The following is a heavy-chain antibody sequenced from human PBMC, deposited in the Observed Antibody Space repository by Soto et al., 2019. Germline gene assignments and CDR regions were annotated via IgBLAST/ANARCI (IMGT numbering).Heavy chain of an antibody. Sequence: GGSLRLSCAASGFVFRNYAPTWVRQAPGKGLEWVSAITGSGDSTYYADAVKGRFTISRDNSNNTLSLQMNSLRADDTAVYYCTKVLTAEQFYPSDSWGQGTLVTVSS. J-gene: IGHJ4*02. CDR2: ITGSGDST. D-gene: IGHD2-21*02. V-gene: IGHV3-23*01. CDR3: TKVLTAEQFYPSDS. CDR1: GFVFRNYA.